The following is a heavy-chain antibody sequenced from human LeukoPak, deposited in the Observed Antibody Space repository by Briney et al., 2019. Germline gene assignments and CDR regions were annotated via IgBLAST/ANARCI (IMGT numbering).Heavy chain of an antibody. CDR2: ISSSSSTI. CDR1: GFTFSSYS. D-gene: IGHD2-15*01. J-gene: IGHJ4*02. Sequence: PGGSLRLSCAASGFTFSSYSMNWVRQAPGKGLEWVSYISSSSSTIYYADSVKGRFTISRDNAKNSLYLQMNSLRAEDTAVYYCARDLALHYWGQGTLVTVSS. CDR3: ARDLALHY. V-gene: IGHV3-48*01.